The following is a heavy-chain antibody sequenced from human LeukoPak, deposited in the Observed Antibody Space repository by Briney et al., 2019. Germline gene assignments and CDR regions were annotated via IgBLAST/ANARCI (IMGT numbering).Heavy chain of an antibody. V-gene: IGHV1-8*03. CDR3: ARGALAAAGTGLGY. J-gene: IGHJ4*02. Sequence: ASVKVSCKASGYTFTSYDINWVRQATGQGLEWMGWMNPNSGNTGYAQKFQGRVTITRNTSISTAYMELSSLRSEDTAVYYCARGALAAAGTGLGYWGQGTLVTVSS. D-gene: IGHD6-13*01. CDR2: MNPNSGNT. CDR1: GYTFTSYD.